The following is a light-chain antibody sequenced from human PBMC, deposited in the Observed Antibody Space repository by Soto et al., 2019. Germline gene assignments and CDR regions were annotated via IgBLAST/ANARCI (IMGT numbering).Light chain of an antibody. CDR3: QQSHNTPYT. Sequence: DTQMTQSPSSLSASVGDRVTISCRASQNIGRSLNWYQQRPGRAPTLLIYAASTLQSGAPSRFRGSGSGTDFTLTISNLQPEDFATYFCQQSHNTPYTFGQGTRLEI. CDR1: QNIGRS. J-gene: IGKJ2*01. V-gene: IGKV1-39*01. CDR2: AAS.